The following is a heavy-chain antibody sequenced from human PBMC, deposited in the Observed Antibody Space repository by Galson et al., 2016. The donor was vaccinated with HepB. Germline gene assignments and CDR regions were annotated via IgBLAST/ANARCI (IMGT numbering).Heavy chain of an antibody. CDR1: GFTFNTYY. V-gene: IGHV3-11*05. CDR3: ARARTARAALDR. CDR2: ISNSGVNT. D-gene: IGHD6-13*01. J-gene: IGHJ5*02. Sequence: SLRLSCAASGFTFNTYYMSWVRQAPGRGLEWVAYISNSGVNTHYAGSVNGRFTISRDNAKNSLLLQMNSLRAEDTAVYYCARARTARAALDRWGQGTLVTVSS.